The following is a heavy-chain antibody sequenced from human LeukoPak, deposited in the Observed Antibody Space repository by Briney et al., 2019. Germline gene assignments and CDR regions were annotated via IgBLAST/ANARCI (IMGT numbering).Heavy chain of an antibody. V-gene: IGHV3-53*01. CDR3: VSGFRGYSFDY. Sequence: GGSLRLSCAASAFTVSNNYMTWVRQAPGKGLEWVSLISTGGSPYYTDSVKGRFTISRDNSKNTLFLQMNSLRAEDTAVYYCVSGFRGYSFDYWGQGTLVTVSS. CDR2: ISTGGSP. CDR1: AFTVSNNY. J-gene: IGHJ4*02.